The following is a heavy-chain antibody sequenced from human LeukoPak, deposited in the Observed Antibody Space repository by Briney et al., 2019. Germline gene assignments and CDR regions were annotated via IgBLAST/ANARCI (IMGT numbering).Heavy chain of an antibody. CDR2: ISNSGGST. CDR1: GFTFSNYA. Sequence: GVSLRLSCAASGFTFSNYAMSWVRQAPGKGLECVSTISNSGGSTYYADSVKGRFTISRDNSKNTLYLHMNSLRAEDTAIYYCAGWLQYHFDYWGQGTLVTVSS. CDR3: AGWLQYHFDY. D-gene: IGHD5-24*01. V-gene: IGHV3-23*01. J-gene: IGHJ4*02.